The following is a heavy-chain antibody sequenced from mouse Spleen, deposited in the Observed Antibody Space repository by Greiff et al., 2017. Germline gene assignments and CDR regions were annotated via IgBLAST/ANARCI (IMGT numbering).Heavy chain of an antibody. J-gene: IGHJ4*01. CDR3: ASSLMITRAMDY. D-gene: IGHD2-4*01. Sequence: VKLMESGPGLVQPSQSLSITCTVSGFSLTSYGVHWVRQSPGKGLEWLGVIWSGGSTDYNAAFISRLSISKDNSKSQVFFKMNSLQADDTAIYYCASSLMITRAMDYWGQGTSVTVSS. CDR1: GFSLTSYG. CDR2: IWSGGST. V-gene: IGHV2-2*01.